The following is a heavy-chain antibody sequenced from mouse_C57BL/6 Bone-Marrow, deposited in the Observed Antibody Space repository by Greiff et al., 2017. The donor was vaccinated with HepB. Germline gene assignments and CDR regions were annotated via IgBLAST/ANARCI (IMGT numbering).Heavy chain of an antibody. CDR1: GFTFSSYA. D-gene: IGHD4-1*01. CDR2: ISDGGSYT. CDR3: ARDLGRTFAY. J-gene: IGHJ3*01. Sequence: DVQLVESGGGLVKPGGSLKLSCAASGFTFSSYAMSWVRQTPEKRLEWVATISDGGSYTYYPDNVKGRFTISRDNAKNNLYLQMSHLKSEDTAMYYCARDLGRTFAYWGQGTLVTVSA. V-gene: IGHV5-4*01.